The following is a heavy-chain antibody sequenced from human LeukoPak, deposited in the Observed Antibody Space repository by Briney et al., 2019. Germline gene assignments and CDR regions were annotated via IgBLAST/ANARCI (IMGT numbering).Heavy chain of an antibody. V-gene: IGHV3-23*01. CDR2: ISGSGGST. D-gene: IGHD6-13*01. CDR3: AKDGAPWSSSWYDY. J-gene: IGHJ4*02. CDR1: GFTFSSYA. Sequence: GGSLRLSCAASGFTFSSYAMSWVRQAPGKGLEWVSAISGSGGSTYYADSVKGRFTISRDNSKNTLYLQMNSLRAEDTAVYYCAKDGAPWSSSWYDYWGQGTLVTVSS.